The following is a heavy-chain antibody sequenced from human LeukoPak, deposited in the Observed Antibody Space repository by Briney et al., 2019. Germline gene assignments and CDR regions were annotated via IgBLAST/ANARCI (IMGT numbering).Heavy chain of an antibody. CDR1: GYTFTGYY. D-gene: IGHD5-18*01. Sequence: ASVKVCCKTSGYTFTGYYMHWVRQAPGQGLEWMGWINPNSGGTNYAQKFQGRVTMTRDTSISTAYMALSRLRSDDTAIYYCARALVDTAMVPFDYWGQGTLVTVSS. CDR2: INPNSGGT. V-gene: IGHV1-2*02. CDR3: ARALVDTAMVPFDY. J-gene: IGHJ4*02.